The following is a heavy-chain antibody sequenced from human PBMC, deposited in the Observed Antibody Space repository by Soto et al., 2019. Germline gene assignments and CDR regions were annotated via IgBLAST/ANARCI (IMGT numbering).Heavy chain of an antibody. V-gene: IGHV3-30-3*01. CDR1: GFTFSSYA. Sequence: PGGSLRLSCAASGFTFSSYAMHWVRQAPGKRLEWVAVISYVGSNTYYADSVKGRFTISRDNSKNTLYLQMNSLRAEDTAVYYCAREHDTLYYFDYWGQGTLVTVSS. D-gene: IGHD3-22*01. CDR2: ISYVGSNT. J-gene: IGHJ4*02. CDR3: AREHDTLYYFDY.